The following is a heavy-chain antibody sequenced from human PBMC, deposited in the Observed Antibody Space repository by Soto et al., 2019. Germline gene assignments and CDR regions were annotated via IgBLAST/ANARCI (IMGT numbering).Heavy chain of an antibody. J-gene: IGHJ4*02. CDR1: GFTFNRYS. V-gene: IGHV3-21*06. CDR2: ISSTTNYI. Sequence: PGGSLRLSCAASGFTFNRYSMNWVRQARGKGLEWGSSISSTTNYIYYGDSMKGRFTISRDNAKSSLYLEMNSLRAEDTAVYYCARESEDLTSNFDYWGQGTLVTLSS. CDR3: ARESEDLTSNFDY.